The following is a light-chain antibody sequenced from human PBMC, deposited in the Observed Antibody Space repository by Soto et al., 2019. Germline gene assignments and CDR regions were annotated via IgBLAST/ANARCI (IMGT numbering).Light chain of an antibody. CDR1: QSISTS. Sequence: DIQMTQSPSSLSASVRDRVTITCRASQSISTSLNWYQQKPGKAPKVLIYAASSLQGGVPSRFSGGGSGTDFTLTISSLQPEDSATYSCQQTYSTPRTFGQGTKVEIK. J-gene: IGKJ1*01. CDR2: AAS. CDR3: QQTYSTPRT. V-gene: IGKV1-39*01.